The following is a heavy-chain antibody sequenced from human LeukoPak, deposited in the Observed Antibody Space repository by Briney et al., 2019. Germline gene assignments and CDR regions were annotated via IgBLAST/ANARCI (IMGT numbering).Heavy chain of an antibody. J-gene: IGHJ2*01. V-gene: IGHV1-8*01. Sequence: ASVKVSCKASGYTFTSYDINWVRQATGQGLERMGWMNPNSGNAGYAQKFQGRVTMTRDTSISTAYMELSSLRSEDTAVYYCARGRGQWLARGTNWYFDLWGRGTLVTVSS. CDR2: MNPNSGNA. CDR1: GYTFTSYD. CDR3: ARGRGQWLARGTNWYFDL. D-gene: IGHD6-19*01.